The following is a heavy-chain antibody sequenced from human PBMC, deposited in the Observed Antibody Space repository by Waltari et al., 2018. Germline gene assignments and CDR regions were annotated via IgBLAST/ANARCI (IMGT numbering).Heavy chain of an antibody. CDR1: GFTFSSYA. D-gene: IGHD2-21*02. V-gene: IGHV3-23*01. CDR2: ISGSGGST. CDR3: ARGMGIVVVTAIPGGQVDY. J-gene: IGHJ4*02. Sequence: EVQLLESGGGLVQPGGSLRLSCAASGFTFSSYAMSWVRQAPGKGLEWASAISGSGGSTYYADSVKGRFTISRDNSKNTLYLQMNSLRAEDTAVYYCARGMGIVVVTAIPGGQVDYWGQGTLVTVSS.